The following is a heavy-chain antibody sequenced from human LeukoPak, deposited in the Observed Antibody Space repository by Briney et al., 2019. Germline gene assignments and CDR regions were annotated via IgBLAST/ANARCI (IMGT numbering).Heavy chain of an antibody. CDR2: TYYRSKWYN. D-gene: IGHD1-7*01. J-gene: IGHJ5*02. Sequence: SQTLSLTCAISGDSVSSNSAAWNWIRQSPSRGLEWLGRTYYRSKWYNDYAVSVKSRITINPDTSKNQFSLQLNSVTPEDTAVYYCARDLVYNWNYEGLRWFDPWGQGTLVTVSS. V-gene: IGHV6-1*01. CDR3: ARDLVYNWNYEGLRWFDP. CDR1: GDSVSSNSAA.